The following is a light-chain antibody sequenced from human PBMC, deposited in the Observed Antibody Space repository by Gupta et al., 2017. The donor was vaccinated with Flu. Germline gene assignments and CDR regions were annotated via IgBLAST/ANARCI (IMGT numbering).Light chain of an antibody. Sequence: QSVLSQAPSASGTPGQWVTISCFGRSSNIGSYSVNWYQQLPGTAPKLLIYENHERPSGVPDRFSGPKSGTSASLAIRGLQSEDEATYDGAEWDDSLTDLVFGGGTKLTVL. J-gene: IGLJ3*02. CDR1: SSNIGSYS. CDR2: ENH. V-gene: IGLV1-44*01. CDR3: AEWDDSLTDLV.